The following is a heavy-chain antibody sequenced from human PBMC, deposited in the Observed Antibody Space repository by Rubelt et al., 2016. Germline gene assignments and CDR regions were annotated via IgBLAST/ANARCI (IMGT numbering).Heavy chain of an antibody. J-gene: IGHJ4*02. D-gene: IGHD6-19*01. CDR3: VKGSLGVAVAGTKFDY. V-gene: IGHV3-64D*09. Sequence: SVKGRFTISRDNSKNTLYLQMSSLRAEDTAVYYCVKGSLGVAVAGTKFDYWGQGTLVTVAS.